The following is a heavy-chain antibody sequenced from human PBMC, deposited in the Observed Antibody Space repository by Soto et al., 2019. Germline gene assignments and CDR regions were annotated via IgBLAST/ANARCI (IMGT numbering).Heavy chain of an antibody. CDR2: ISSSSSYI. V-gene: IGHV3-21*01. CDR1: GFTFSSYS. Sequence: EVQLVESGGGLVKPGGSLRLSCAASGFTFSSYSMNWVRQAPGKGLEWVSSISSSSSYIYYADSVKGRFTISRDNAKNSLYLQMNSLRAEDTAVYYCARAQEQWLVKKSHYYYYGMDVWGQGTTVTVSS. D-gene: IGHD6-19*01. CDR3: ARAQEQWLVKKSHYYYYGMDV. J-gene: IGHJ6*02.